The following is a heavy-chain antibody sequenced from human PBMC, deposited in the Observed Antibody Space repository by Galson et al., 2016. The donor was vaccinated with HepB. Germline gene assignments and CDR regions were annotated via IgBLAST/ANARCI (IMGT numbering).Heavy chain of an antibody. J-gene: IGHJ6*03. CDR2: INAGNGDT. CDR3: ARAPSWEVVIDYYYYYYMDV. CDR1: GYTFTSYP. V-gene: IGHV1-3*01. D-gene: IGHD3-22*01. Sequence: SVKVSCKASGYTFTSYPIHWLRQAPGQGFEWMGWINAGNGDTKYSQRFQGRVSITRDTSASTAYMELFSLRSEDRAVYYCARAPSWEVVIDYYYYYYMDVWGKGTTVTVSS.